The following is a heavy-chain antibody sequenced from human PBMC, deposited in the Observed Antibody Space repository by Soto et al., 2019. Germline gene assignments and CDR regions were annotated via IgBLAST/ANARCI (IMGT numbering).Heavy chain of an antibody. CDR3: TTARRQWLGTGDY. CDR1: GFTFSNAW. CDR2: IKSKTDGGTT. Sequence: EVQLVESGGGLVKPGGSLRLSCAASGFTFSNAWMSWVRQAPGKGLEWVGRIKSKTDGGTTDYAAPVKGRFTISRDDSKNTLYLQMNSLKTEDTAVYYCTTARRQWLGTGDYWGQGTLVTVSS. D-gene: IGHD6-19*01. J-gene: IGHJ4*02. V-gene: IGHV3-15*01.